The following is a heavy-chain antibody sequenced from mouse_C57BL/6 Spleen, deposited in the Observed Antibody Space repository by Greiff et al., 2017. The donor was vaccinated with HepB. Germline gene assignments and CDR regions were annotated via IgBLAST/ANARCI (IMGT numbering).Heavy chain of an antibody. V-gene: IGHV1-59*01. CDR3: ASSREGTHYSDD. CDR1: GYTFTSYW. D-gene: IGHD1-1*01. CDR2: IDPSDSYT. Sequence: VQLQQPGAELVRPGTSVKLSCKASGYTFTSYWMHWVKQRPGQGLEWIGVIDPSDSYTNYNQKFKGKATLTVDTTNSTGYMQLSSLTSEDSAVYDCASSREGTHYSDDWGQGTTRTVSS. J-gene: IGHJ2*01.